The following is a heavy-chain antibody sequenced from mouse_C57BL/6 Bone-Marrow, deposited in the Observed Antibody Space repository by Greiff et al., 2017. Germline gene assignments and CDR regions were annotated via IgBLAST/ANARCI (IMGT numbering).Heavy chain of an antibody. CDR2: ISNGGGST. J-gene: IGHJ4*01. CDR3: AGHLPYY. V-gene: IGHV5-12*01. CDR1: GFTFSDYY. Sequence: EVMLVESGAGFVQPGGSLKLSCAASGFTFSDYYMYWVRQTPEKRLEWVAYISNGGGSTYYPDTVKGRFTISRDNAKNTQYLQMSRLESEDTAMYYGAGHLPYYWGQGTSVTVSS.